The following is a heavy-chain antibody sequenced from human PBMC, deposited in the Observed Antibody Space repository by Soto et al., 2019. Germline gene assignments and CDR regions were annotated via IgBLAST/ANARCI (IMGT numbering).Heavy chain of an antibody. CDR2: IIPIFGTA. J-gene: IGHJ6*02. CDR3: ARGITVTTFAKDYYYYGMDV. CDR1: GGTFSSYA. V-gene: IGHV1-69*13. Sequence: SVKVSCKASGGTFSSYAISWVRQAPGQGLEWMGGIIPIFGTANYAQKFQGRVTITADESTSTAYMELSSLRSEDTAVYYCARGITVTTFAKDYYYYGMDVWGQGTTVTVSS. D-gene: IGHD4-17*01.